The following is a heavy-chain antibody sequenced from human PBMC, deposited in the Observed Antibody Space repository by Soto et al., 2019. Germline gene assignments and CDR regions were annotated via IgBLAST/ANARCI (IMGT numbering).Heavy chain of an antibody. D-gene: IGHD3-10*02. J-gene: IGHJ4*02. Sequence: VQLVESGGGLVKPGGSLRLSCAASRFNFPGYSMNWVRQAPGKGLEWVASISSGSHFIYYADSVRGRFTISRDNARDSLLLQMNSLRAGDTGVYFCARDQSQGQMLLPYFDYWGQGTLVTVSS. CDR1: RFNFPGYS. V-gene: IGHV3-21*04. CDR2: ISSGSHFI. CDR3: ARDQSQGQMLLPYFDY.